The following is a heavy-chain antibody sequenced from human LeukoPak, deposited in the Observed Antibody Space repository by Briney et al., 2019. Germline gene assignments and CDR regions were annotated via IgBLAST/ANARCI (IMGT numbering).Heavy chain of an antibody. CDR2: INHSGST. D-gene: IGHD1-7*01. CDR1: GGSFSGYY. V-gene: IGHV4-34*01. CDR3: ARVPRYNWNYEV. Sequence: ASETLSLTCAVYGGSFSGYYWSWIRQPPGKGLEWIGEINHSGSTNYNPSLKSRVTISVDTSKSQFSLKLSSVTAADTAVYYCARVPRYNWNYEVWGKGTTVTVSS. J-gene: IGHJ6*04.